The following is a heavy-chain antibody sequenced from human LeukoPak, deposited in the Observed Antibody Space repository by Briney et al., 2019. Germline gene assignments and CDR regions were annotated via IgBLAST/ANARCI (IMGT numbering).Heavy chain of an antibody. CDR2: LSYDGYNE. J-gene: IGHJ6*02. CDR1: GFTLSKYG. CDR3: VKGKWEDNHHYYGLVV. D-gene: IGHD1-26*01. Sequence: QGGSLRLSRAASGFTLSKYGMHGVSQAPGKGLEWGADLSYDGYNEDYAEAVKGRFNISRDNSKNTVDLPKNSVRPGDTAGYFCVKGKWEDNHHYYGLVVWGQGTTVSVAS. V-gene: IGHV3-30*18.